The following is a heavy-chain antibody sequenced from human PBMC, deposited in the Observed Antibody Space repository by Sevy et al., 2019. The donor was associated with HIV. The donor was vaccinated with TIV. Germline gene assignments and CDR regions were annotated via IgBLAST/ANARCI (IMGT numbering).Heavy chain of an antibody. D-gene: IGHD6-25*01. CDR3: VRAAATATLDFDY. CDR1: GYTFTYFY. Sequence: ASVKVSCKPSGYTFTYFYIHWVRQAPGQGLEWMGWTNPHSGDTNYAQKFRGRVTMTRDTSINTAYMELTRLTSDDTAIYYCVRAAATATLDFDYWGHGTLVTVSS. V-gene: IGHV1-2*02. J-gene: IGHJ4*01. CDR2: TNPHSGDT.